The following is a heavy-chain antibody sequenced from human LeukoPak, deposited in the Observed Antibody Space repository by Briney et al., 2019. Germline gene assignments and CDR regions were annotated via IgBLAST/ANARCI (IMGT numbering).Heavy chain of an antibody. CDR2: IYYSGST. CDR1: GGSISSSSYY. V-gene: IGHV4-39*01. D-gene: IGHD5-24*01. CDR3: ASEEMATTEIDY. J-gene: IGHJ4*02. Sequence: SETLSLTCTVSGGSISSSSYYWGWIRQPPGKGLEWIGSIYYSGSTYYNPSLKSRVTISVDTSKNQFSLKLSSVTAADTAVYYCASEEMATTEIDYWGQGTLVTVSS.